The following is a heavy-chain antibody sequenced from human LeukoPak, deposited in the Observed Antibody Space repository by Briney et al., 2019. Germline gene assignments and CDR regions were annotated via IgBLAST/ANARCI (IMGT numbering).Heavy chain of an antibody. D-gene: IGHD1-26*01. CDR3: ARLAKWELLFDY. V-gene: IGHV3-7*01. CDR2: IKQDGSVK. J-gene: IGHJ4*02. Sequence: GGSLRLSCAASGFTFSTYWMSWVRQTPEKGLEFVANIKQDGSVKNYMDSLKGRSTISRDNARESLYLEMNSLRAEDTAVYYCARLAKWELLFDYWGQGTLVTVSS. CDR1: GFTFSTYW.